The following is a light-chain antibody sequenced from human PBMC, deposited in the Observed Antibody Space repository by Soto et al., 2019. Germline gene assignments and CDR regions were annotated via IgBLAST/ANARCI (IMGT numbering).Light chain of an antibody. CDR1: QSVNSSY. V-gene: IGKV3-20*01. Sequence: EIVLTQSPGTLSLSPGERATLSCRASQSVNSSYLAWYQQKPGQAPRLLIYGASSRATGIPDRFSGSVSGTDFTLTISRLEPADFAVYYCQQYGSSPRTFGQGTKVEIK. J-gene: IGKJ1*01. CDR3: QQYGSSPRT. CDR2: GAS.